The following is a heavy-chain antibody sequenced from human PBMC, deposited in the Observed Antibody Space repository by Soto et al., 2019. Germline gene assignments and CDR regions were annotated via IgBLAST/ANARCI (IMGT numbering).Heavy chain of an antibody. CDR3: ARERSDRFDIVLTTYFDY. J-gene: IGHJ4*02. D-gene: IGHD2-8*02. CDR2: IYYSGST. CDR1: GGSISSGDYY. Sequence: KTSETLSLTCTVSGGSISSGDYYWSWIRQPPGKGLEWIGYIYYSGSTYYNPSLKSRVTISVDTSKNQFSLKLSSVTAADTAVYYCARERSDRFDIVLTTYFDYWGQGTLVTVSS. V-gene: IGHV4-30-4*01.